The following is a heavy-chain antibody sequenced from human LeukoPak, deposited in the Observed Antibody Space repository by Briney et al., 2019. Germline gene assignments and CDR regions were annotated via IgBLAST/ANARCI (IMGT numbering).Heavy chain of an antibody. CDR1: GFTFSSYA. CDR3: AKGSYYDSSGSYLDY. CDR2: ISGSGGST. J-gene: IGHJ4*02. D-gene: IGHD3-22*01. V-gene: IGHV3-23*01. Sequence: GGSLRLPCAASGFTFSSYAMSWVRQAPGKGLEWVSAISGSGGSTYYADSVKGRFTISRDNSKNTLYLQMNSLRAEDTAVYYCAKGSYYDSSGSYLDYWGQGTLVTVSS.